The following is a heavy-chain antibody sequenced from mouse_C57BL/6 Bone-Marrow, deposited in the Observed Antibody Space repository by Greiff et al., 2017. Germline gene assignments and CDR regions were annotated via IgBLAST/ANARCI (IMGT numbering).Heavy chain of an antibody. J-gene: IGHJ2*01. V-gene: IGHV1-81*01. Sequence: QVQLKESGAELARPGASVKLSCKASGYTFTSYGISWVKQRTGQGLEWIGEIYPRSGNTYYNEKFKGKATLTADKSSSTAYMELRSLTSEDSAVYFCAKLGWLPYFYWGQGTTLTVAS. CDR1: GYTFTSYG. CDR3: AKLGWLPYFY. D-gene: IGHD2-3*01. CDR2: IYPRSGNT.